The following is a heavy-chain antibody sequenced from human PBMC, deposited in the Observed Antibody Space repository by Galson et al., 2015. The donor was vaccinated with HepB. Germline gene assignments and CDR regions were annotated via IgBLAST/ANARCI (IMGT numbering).Heavy chain of an antibody. Sequence: SLRLSCAASGFTFSSYNMKWVRQAPGKGLEWVSYIHSSSTTIYYVDSVKGRFTISRDNAKNSLYLQMNSLRDEDTAVYFCATSRRYRADYWGQGTLVTVSS. CDR1: GFTFSSYN. CDR3: ATSRRYRADY. CDR2: IHSSSTTI. V-gene: IGHV3-48*02. D-gene: IGHD3-16*02. J-gene: IGHJ4*02.